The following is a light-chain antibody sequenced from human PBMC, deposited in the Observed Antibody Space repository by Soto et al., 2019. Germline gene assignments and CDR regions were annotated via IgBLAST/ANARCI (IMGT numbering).Light chain of an antibody. Sequence: ESVLAQSPGTLSLSPGEGATLSCRSSRIVISNYLAWYQKKPGQAPRLLIYGASNRATGVPDRFSGSGSGTDFTLTIRGLESEDFAVYFCQKYDTSPYSFGQWTKLEIK. V-gene: IGKV3-20*01. CDR3: QKYDTSPYS. CDR1: RIVISNY. J-gene: IGKJ2*03. CDR2: GAS.